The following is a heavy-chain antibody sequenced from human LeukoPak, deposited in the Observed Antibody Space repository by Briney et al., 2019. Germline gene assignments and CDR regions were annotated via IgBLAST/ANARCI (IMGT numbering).Heavy chain of an antibody. CDR1: VGSLNDYY. CDR3: ARGRVISSGSYDP. CDR2: IIHSGST. V-gene: IGHV4-34*01. Sequence: SETLSLTCAVYVGSLNDYYWSWIRQPPGKGLEWIGEIIHSGSTNYNPSLKSRVTISVDTSKNQFSLKLTSVTAADTAVYYCARGRVISSGSYDPWGQGTLVTVSS. D-gene: IGHD3-10*01. J-gene: IGHJ5*02.